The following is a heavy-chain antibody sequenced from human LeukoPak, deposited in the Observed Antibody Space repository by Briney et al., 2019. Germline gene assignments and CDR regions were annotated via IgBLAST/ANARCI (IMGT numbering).Heavy chain of an antibody. V-gene: IGHV4-34*01. CDR2: INHSGST. CDR3: ARLPILVCGGDCYSWVFDY. J-gene: IGHJ4*02. D-gene: IGHD2-21*02. Sequence: SVTLSLTCAVYGGSFSGYYWSWIRQPPGKGLEWIGEINHSGSTNYNPSLKSRVTISVDTSKNQFSLKLSSVTAADTAVYYCARLPILVCGGDCYSWVFDYWGQGTLVTVSS. CDR1: GGSFSGYY.